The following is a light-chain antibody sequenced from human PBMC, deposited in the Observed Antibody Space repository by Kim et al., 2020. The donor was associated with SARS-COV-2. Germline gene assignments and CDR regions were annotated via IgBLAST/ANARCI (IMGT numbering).Light chain of an antibody. CDR1: SSDVGGHNY. CDR2: DVN. CDR3: SSYTSTSTFL. Sequence: GQSITISCTGTSSDVGGHNYVSWYQQHPDKAPKLMIYDVNKRPSGVSDRFSGSKSVNTASLTISGLQSEDEADYYCSSYTSTSTFLFGGGTQLTVL. V-gene: IGLV2-14*03. J-gene: IGLJ2*01.